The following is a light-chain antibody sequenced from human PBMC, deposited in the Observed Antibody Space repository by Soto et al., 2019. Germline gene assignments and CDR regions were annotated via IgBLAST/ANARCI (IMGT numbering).Light chain of an antibody. CDR2: GAS. CDR3: QQYGSSPLT. J-gene: IGKJ4*01. Sequence: ENVLTHSPGTLSLSPWERATLSCRASQTVSSTYLAWYQQKPGQAPRLLIYGASSRATGIPDRFSGTVSGTEFTLTISRLEPEDFAVYYCQQYGSSPLTFGGGTKVDIK. CDR1: QTVSSTY. V-gene: IGKV3-20*01.